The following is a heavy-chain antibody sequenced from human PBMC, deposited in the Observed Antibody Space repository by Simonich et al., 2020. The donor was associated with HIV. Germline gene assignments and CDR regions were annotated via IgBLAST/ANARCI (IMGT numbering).Heavy chain of an antibody. D-gene: IGHD3-10*01. CDR1: GYSFNTNP. V-gene: IGHV7-4-1*02. CDR3: AREGGRGSITMVRPRAFDS. Sequence: QVQLVQSGSELKKPGASVKVSCKASGYSFNTNPMNWVRRAPGHGLEWMGWSTTNPGNPTDAQGFTGRFVLSLDTSVSTALLQINSLKAEDTAVYFCAREGGRGSITMVRPRAFDSWGQGTLVTVSS. CDR2: STTNPGNP. J-gene: IGHJ4*02.